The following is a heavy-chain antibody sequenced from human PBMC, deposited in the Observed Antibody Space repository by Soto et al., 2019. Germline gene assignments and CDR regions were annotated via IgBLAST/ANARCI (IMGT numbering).Heavy chain of an antibody. V-gene: IGHV4-61*01. Sequence: QVQLQESGPGLVKPSETLSLTCTVSGGSVSSGSYYWSWIRQPPGKGLEWIGYIYYSGSTNYNPSRQRRVTLTVDTSKRQFSLKLSSVTAADTAVYYCARGHGWGVVTPKWDNWFDPWGQGTLVTVSS. J-gene: IGHJ5*02. D-gene: IGHD2-21*02. CDR1: GGSVSSGSYY. CDR3: ARGHGWGVVTPKWDNWFDP. CDR2: IYYSGST.